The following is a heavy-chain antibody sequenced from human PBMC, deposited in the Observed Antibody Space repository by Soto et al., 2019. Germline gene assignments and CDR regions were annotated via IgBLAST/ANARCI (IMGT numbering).Heavy chain of an antibody. Sequence: AGSLRICCTVSGFAFNNYGINWVRQAPGKGLEWVSSISKSDYTYYSDSVKGRFTISRDNAKNSVSLQMNTLRVEDTAVYYCAREDSIIIPAVSDFWGQGTLVTV. CDR1: GFAFNNYG. D-gene: IGHD2-2*01. CDR2: ISKSDYT. V-gene: IGHV3-21*01. CDR3: AREDSIIIPAVSDF. J-gene: IGHJ4*02.